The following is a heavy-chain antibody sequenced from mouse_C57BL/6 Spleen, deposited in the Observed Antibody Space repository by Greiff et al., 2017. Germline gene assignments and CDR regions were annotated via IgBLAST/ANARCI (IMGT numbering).Heavy chain of an antibody. D-gene: IGHD1-1*01. V-gene: IGHV1-55*01. CDR2: IYPGSGST. Sequence: VQLQQPGAELVKPGASVKMSCKASGYTFTSYWITWVKQRPGQGLEWIGDIYPGSGSTNYNEQFTSKATLTVDTSSSTAYMQLSSLTSEDSAVYYCARGDYYYGSSYAYAMDYWGQGTSVTVSS. CDR3: ARGDYYYGSSYAYAMDY. J-gene: IGHJ4*01. CDR1: GYTFTSYW.